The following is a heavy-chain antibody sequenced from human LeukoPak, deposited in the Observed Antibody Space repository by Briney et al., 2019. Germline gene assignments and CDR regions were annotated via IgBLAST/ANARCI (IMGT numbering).Heavy chain of an antibody. CDR1: GFTFSDYG. CDR3: AKTGFQWGYYFYYMDV. J-gene: IGHJ6*03. V-gene: IGHV3-30*02. D-gene: IGHD1-14*01. Sequence: PGGSLRLSCAASGFTFSDYGMHWVRQAPGKGLEWVAFIRYDESTKYYADPVKGRFTISRDNSKNTLYLQMTSLRPEDTAVYSCAKTGFQWGYYFYYMDVWGQGTTVTVSS. CDR2: IRYDESTK.